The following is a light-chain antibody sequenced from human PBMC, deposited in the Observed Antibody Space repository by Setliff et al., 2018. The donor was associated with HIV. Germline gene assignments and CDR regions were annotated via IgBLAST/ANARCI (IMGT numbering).Light chain of an antibody. Sequence: QSVLTQPASVSGSPGQSVTISCTGTSSDVGGYPYVSWYQQYPGKVPKLMVYEVSNRPSGVSNRFSGSKSANMASLTISGLQAEDEVDYYCSSYTSSSTLVFGTGTKVTVL. CDR1: SSDVGGYPY. V-gene: IGLV2-14*01. J-gene: IGLJ1*01. CDR2: EVS. CDR3: SSYTSSSTLV.